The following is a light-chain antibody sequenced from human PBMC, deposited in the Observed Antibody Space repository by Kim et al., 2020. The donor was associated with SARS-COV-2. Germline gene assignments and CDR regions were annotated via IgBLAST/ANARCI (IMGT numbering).Light chain of an antibody. CDR3: QQRSNWPVT. V-gene: IGKV3-11*01. CDR1: QSVGSQ. J-gene: IGKJ1*01. Sequence: LSPGERAPLSCRASQSVGSQLAWYQQTPGQAPRLLIYDAFNRATGIPARFSGSGSGTDFTLTISSLEPEDLAVYYCQQRSNWPVTFGQGTKVDIK. CDR2: DAF.